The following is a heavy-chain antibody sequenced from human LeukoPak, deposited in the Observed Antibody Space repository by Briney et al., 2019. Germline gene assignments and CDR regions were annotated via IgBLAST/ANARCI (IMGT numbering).Heavy chain of an antibody. Sequence: PSETLSLTCTVSGGSISSYYWSWIRQPPGKGLEWIGYIYYTGNTNYNPSLKSRVTTSVDTSKNQFSLKLSSVTAADTAVYYCASGWRNDAKRHFDYWGQGALVAVSS. D-gene: IGHD4/OR15-4a*01. V-gene: IGHV4-59*01. J-gene: IGHJ4*02. CDR1: GGSISSYY. CDR3: ASGWRNDAKRHFDY. CDR2: IYYTGNT.